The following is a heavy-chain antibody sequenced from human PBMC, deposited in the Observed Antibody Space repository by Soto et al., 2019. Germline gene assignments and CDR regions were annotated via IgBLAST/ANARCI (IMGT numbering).Heavy chain of an antibody. D-gene: IGHD2-15*01. CDR2: IKTRDEGETT. Sequence: EVQLVDCGGGLVKPGGSLRLSCEASGFSVSNAWMNWVRQAPGKGLEWVGRIKTRDEGETTNYAAPVKGRFTISRDDSKNTLYLQMNSLKTEDTAVYYCTTGSVEGFWGQGTTVTVSS. CDR3: TTGSVEGF. J-gene: IGHJ6*02. CDR1: GFSVSNAW. V-gene: IGHV3-15*07.